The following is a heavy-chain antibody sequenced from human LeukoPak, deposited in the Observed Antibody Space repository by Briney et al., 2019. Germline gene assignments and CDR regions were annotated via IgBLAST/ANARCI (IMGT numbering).Heavy chain of an antibody. J-gene: IGHJ5*02. D-gene: IGHD2-2*01. V-gene: IGHV3-74*01. CDR3: ASDYCSSSSCYLFDP. CDR2: INSDGSST. CDR1: GFTFSSYW. Sequence: GGSLRLSCAASGFTFSSYWMHWVRQAPGKGLVWVSRINSDGSSTSSADSVKGRFTISRDNAKNTLYLQMNSLRAEDTAVYYCASDYCSSSSCYLFDPWGQGTLVTVSS.